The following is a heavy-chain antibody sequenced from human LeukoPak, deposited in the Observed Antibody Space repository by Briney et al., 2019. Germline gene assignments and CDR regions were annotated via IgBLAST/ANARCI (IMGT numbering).Heavy chain of an antibody. V-gene: IGHV4-39*01. Sequence: PSGTLSLTCTVSGGSISSSSYYWGWIRQPPGKGLEWIGSIYYSGSPYYNPSLKSRVTISVDTSNNQFSLRLTSVIAADTAVYYCARHGGMVRGFSDAFDIWGQGTMVTVSS. CDR1: GGSISSSSYY. CDR2: IYYSGSP. CDR3: ARHGGMVRGFSDAFDI. D-gene: IGHD3-10*01. J-gene: IGHJ3*02.